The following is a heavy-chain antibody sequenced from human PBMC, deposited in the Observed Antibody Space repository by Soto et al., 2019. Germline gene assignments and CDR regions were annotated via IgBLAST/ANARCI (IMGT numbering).Heavy chain of an antibody. CDR1: GYSFTSYW. Sequence: PGESLKISCKGSGYSFTSYWISWVRQMPGKGLEWMGRIDPSDSYTNYSPSFQGHVTISADKSISTAHLQWSSLKASDTAMYYCARSSYDSSGYYGTYYYGMDVWGQGTTVTVS. V-gene: IGHV5-10-1*01. J-gene: IGHJ6*02. CDR3: ARSSYDSSGYYGTYYYGMDV. D-gene: IGHD3-22*01. CDR2: IDPSDSYT.